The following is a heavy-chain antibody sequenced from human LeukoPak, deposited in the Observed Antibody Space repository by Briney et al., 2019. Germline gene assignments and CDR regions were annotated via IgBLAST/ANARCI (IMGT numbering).Heavy chain of an antibody. V-gene: IGHV4-39*07. CDR1: GGSISSGGYY. J-gene: IGHJ5*02. CDR3: AREPSPPWSRGRFDP. Sequence: SETLSLTCTVSGGSISSGGYYWSWIRQPPGKGLEWIGEINHSGSTNYNPSLKSRVTISVDTSKNQFSLKLSSVTAADTAVYYCAREPSPPWSRGRFDPWGQGTLVTVSS. D-gene: IGHD3-16*01. CDR2: INHSGST.